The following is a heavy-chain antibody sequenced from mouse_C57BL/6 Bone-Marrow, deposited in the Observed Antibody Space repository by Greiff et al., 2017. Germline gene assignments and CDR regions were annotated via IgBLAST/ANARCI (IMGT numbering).Heavy chain of an antibody. D-gene: IGHD1-1*01. J-gene: IGHJ4*01. V-gene: IGHV5-16*01. CDR1: GFTFSYYY. CDR2: INYDGSST. CDR3: ARGHGNRGAMDY. Sequence: DVHLVESEGGLVQPGSSMKLSCTASGFTFSYYYMAWVRQVPEKGLEWVANINYDGSSTYYLDSLKSRFIISRDNAKNILKLQRSSLKYKDTATDECARGHGNRGAMDYRGQGTSVTVSS.